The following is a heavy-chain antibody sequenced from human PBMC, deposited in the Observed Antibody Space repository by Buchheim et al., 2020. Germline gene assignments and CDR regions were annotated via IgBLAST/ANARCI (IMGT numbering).Heavy chain of an antibody. J-gene: IGHJ5*02. D-gene: IGHD3-10*01. CDR1: GGSISSGDYY. CDR3: VRVPGRGVLWFGDGP. V-gene: IGHV4-30-4*01. Sequence: QVQLQESGPGLVKPSQTLSLTCTVSGGSISSGDYYWSWIRQPPGKGLEWIGYIYYSGSTYYNPSLKSRVTISVETSKKQFSLKLSSVTAADTAVYYCVRVPGRGVLWFGDGPWGQGTL. CDR2: IYYSGST.